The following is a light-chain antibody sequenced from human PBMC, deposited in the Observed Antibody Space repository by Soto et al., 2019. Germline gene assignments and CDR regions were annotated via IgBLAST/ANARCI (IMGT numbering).Light chain of an antibody. CDR3: QQSYSTPFT. CDR2: AAS. J-gene: IGKJ3*01. V-gene: IGKV1-39*01. Sequence: DLQMTQSPSSLSASVGDRVTITCRASQSISSYLNWYQQKPGKAPKLLIYAASSLQSEVPSRFSGSGSGTDFTLTISSLQPEDFATYYCQQSYSTPFTFGPETKVYI. CDR1: QSISSY.